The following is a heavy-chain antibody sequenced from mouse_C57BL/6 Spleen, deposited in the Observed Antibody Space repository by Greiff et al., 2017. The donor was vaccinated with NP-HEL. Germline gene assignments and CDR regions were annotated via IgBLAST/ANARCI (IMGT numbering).Heavy chain of an antibody. J-gene: IGHJ1*03. Sequence: QVQLQQSGAELVKPGASVKISCKASGYAFSSYWMNWVKQRPGKGLEWIGQIYPGDGDTNYNGKFKGKATLTADKSSSTAYMQLSSLTSEDAAVYFCARDWDGNWYFDVWGTGTTVTVSS. D-gene: IGHD4-1*01. CDR1: GYAFSSYW. CDR3: ARDWDGNWYFDV. CDR2: IYPGDGDT. V-gene: IGHV1-80*01.